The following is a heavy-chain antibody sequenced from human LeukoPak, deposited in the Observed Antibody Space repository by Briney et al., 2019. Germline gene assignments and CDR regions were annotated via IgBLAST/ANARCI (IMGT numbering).Heavy chain of an antibody. D-gene: IGHD1-1*01. J-gene: IGHJ4*02. CDR1: GFTFSSAW. Sequence: GGSLRLSCAPSGFTFSSAWMHWVRQAPGKGLEWVGRTKSKVDGGTTDYAAPVKGRFTISRDDLENMLYLQMNSPKTEDTAVYYCVADTPPWNPYGLDYWGQGTLVTVSS. CDR3: VADTPPWNPYGLDY. CDR2: TKSKVDGGTT. V-gene: IGHV3-15*07.